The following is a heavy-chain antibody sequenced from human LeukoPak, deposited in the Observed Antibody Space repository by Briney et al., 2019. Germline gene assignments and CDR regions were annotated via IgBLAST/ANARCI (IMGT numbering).Heavy chain of an antibody. D-gene: IGHD3-9*01. CDR2: ITGSGGST. CDR1: GFTFSSYG. Sequence: GGSLRLSCAASGFTFSSYGMTWVRQAPGKGLEWVPAITGSGGSTYYADSVKGRFTMSRDNSKNTLYLHMNSLRAEDTAVYYCAKDNRRALGILTGYYDGSAYFDYWGQGTLVTVSS. V-gene: IGHV3-23*01. J-gene: IGHJ4*02. CDR3: AKDNRRALGILTGYYDGSAYFDY.